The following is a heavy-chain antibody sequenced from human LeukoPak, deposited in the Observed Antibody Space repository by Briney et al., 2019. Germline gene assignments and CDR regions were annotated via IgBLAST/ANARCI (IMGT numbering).Heavy chain of an antibody. J-gene: IGHJ4*02. D-gene: IGHD3-16*02. V-gene: IGHV3-48*01. CDR3: ARDRPHYDYVWGSYRYEFDY. Sequence: GGSLRLPCAASGFTFSSYTMNWVRQAPGKGLEWVSYISSGNSNIYYADSVKGRFTISRDNAKNSLYLQMNSLRAEDTAVYYCARDRPHYDYVWGSYRYEFDYWGQGTLVTVSS. CDR1: GFTFSSYT. CDR2: ISSGNSNI.